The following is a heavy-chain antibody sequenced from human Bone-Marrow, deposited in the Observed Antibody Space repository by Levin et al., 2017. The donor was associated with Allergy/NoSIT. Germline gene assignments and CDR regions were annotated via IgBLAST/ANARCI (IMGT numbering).Heavy chain of an antibody. CDR1: GFTFSGSF. CDR3: AKHCDDFWIDWLDV. Sequence: GGSLRLSCAASGFTFSGSFMTWIRQAPGKGLEWVSYISSGGSSMYYADSVKGRFIISRDNAKNSLYLQMNSLRVEDTALYYCAKHCDDFWIDWLDVWGQGTTVTVSS. D-gene: IGHD3-3*01. CDR2: ISSGGSSM. J-gene: IGHJ6*02. V-gene: IGHV3-11*01.